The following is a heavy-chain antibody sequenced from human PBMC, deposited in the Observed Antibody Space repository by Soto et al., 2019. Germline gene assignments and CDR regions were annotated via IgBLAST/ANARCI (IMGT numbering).Heavy chain of an antibody. CDR1: CGAFSGYY. V-gene: IGHV4-34*01. CDR2: INHSGSN. CDR3: ARSGPLLREFDWLLSPRGTMDG. D-gene: IGHD3-9*01. Sequence: SETLCLTCAVYCGAFSGYYWSWIRQPPGKGLEWLGGINHSGSNNDNPSLKSRVTISVDTSKNQSSLKLSSVTAAHTAVYYGARSGPLLREFDWLLSPRGTMDGWGQGTTVTVSS. J-gene: IGHJ6*02.